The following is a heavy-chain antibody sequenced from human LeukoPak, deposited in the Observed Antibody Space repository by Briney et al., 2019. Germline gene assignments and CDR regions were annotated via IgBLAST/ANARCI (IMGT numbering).Heavy chain of an antibody. V-gene: IGHV4-61*01. J-gene: IGHJ6*03. CDR2: IYYSGRT. CDR1: GGSISSGSHY. CDR3: ARGSQNYYYYYMDV. Sequence: SETLSLTCTVSGGSISSGSHYWSWIRQPPGKALEWIGYIYYSGRTSYNPSLKSRVTMSVDTSKNQFSLKLSSVTAADTAVYYCARGSQNYYYYYMDVWGKGTTVTISS.